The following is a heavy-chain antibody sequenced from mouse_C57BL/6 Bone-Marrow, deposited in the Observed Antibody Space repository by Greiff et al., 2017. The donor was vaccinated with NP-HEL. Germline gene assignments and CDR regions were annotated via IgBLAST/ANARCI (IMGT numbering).Heavy chain of an antibody. Sequence: QVQLQQSGAELARPGASVKLSCKASGYTFTSYGISWVKQRTGQGLEWIGEIYPRSGNTYYNEKFKGKATLTADKSSSTAYMDLRSLTSEDSAVYFCARRYYGSSLWYFDVWGTGTTVTVSS. CDR3: ARRYYGSSLWYFDV. V-gene: IGHV1-81*01. CDR1: GYTFTSYG. D-gene: IGHD1-1*01. CDR2: IYPRSGNT. J-gene: IGHJ1*03.